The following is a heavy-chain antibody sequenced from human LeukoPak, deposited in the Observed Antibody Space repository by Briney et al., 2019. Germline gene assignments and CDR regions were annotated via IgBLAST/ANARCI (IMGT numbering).Heavy chain of an antibody. J-gene: IGHJ3*02. V-gene: IGHV3-30-3*01. CDR1: GFTFSSYA. CDR3: ARLKDAFDI. Sequence: PGGSLRLSCAASGFTFSSYAMHWVRQAPGKGLEWVAVISYDGSNKYYADSVKGRFTISRGNAKNSLYLQMNSLRAEDTAVYYCARLKDAFDIWGQGTMVTVSS. CDR2: ISYDGSNK.